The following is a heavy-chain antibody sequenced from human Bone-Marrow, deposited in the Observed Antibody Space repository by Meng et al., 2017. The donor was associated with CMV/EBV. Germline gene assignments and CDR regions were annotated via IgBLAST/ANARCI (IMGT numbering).Heavy chain of an antibody. Sequence: GSYRSWIRPPPGKGLEWIGEINHSGSTNYNPSLKSRVTISVDTSKNQFSLKLSSVTAADTAVYYCARTHYDILTGYYNIKKYNWFDPWGQGTLVTVSS. CDR3: ARTHYDILTGYYNIKKYNWFDP. CDR2: INHSGST. J-gene: IGHJ5*02. D-gene: IGHD3-9*01. CDR1: GSY. V-gene: IGHV4-34*01.